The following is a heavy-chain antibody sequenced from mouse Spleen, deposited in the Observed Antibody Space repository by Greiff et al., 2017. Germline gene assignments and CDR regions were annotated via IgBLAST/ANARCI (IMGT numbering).Heavy chain of an antibody. D-gene: IGHD2-14*01. CDR2: IDPNSGGT. Sequence: QVQLKQPGAELVKPGASVKLSCKASGYTFTSYWMHWVKQRPGRGLEWIGRIDPNSGGTKYNEKFKSKATLTVDKPSSTAYMQLSSLTSEDSAVYYCARDDYRYDGDGYYFDYWGQGTTLTVSS. CDR1: GYTFTSYW. CDR3: ARDDYRYDGDGYYFDY. V-gene: IGHV1-72*01. J-gene: IGHJ2*01.